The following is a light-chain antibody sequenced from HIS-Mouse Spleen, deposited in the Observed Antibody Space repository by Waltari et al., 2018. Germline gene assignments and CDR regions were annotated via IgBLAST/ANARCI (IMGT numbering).Light chain of an antibody. V-gene: IGKV1-33*01. CDR1: QDISNY. CDR2: DAS. Sequence: DIQMTQSPSSLSASVGDRVTITGQASQDISNYLNWYQQKPGKAPKLLIYDASNLETGVPSRFSGSGSGTDFTFTISSLQPEDIATYYCQQYDNLPPFTFGPGTKVDIK. CDR3: QQYDNLPPFT. J-gene: IGKJ3*01.